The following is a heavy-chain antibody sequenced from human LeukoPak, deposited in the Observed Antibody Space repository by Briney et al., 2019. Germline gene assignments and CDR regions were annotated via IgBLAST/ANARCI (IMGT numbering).Heavy chain of an antibody. D-gene: IGHD3-22*01. J-gene: IGHJ4*02. V-gene: IGHV5-51*01. CDR2: IYPGDSDT. CDR1: GYSFTSYW. Sequence: GESLKISCKGSGYSFTSYWIGWVRQMPGKGLEWMGIIYPGDSDTRYSPSFQGQVTISADKSISTAYLQWSSLKASGTAMYYCASTYYYDSSGYYYGGFDYWGQGTLVTVSS. CDR3: ASTYYYDSSGYYYGGFDY.